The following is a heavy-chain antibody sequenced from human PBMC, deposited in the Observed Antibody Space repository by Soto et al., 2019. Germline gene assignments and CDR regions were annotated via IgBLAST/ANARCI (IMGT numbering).Heavy chain of an antibody. CDR1: GFTFSSYW. D-gene: IGHD2-15*01. CDR2: IKQDGSEK. J-gene: IGHJ4*02. CDR3: ARGMVVAATHFDY. Sequence: GGSLRLSCAASGFTFSSYWMSWVRQAPGKGLEWVANIKQDGSEKYYVDSVKGRFTISRDNAKNSLYLQMNSLRAEDTAVYYCARGMVVAATHFDYWGQGTLVTVSS. V-gene: IGHV3-7*01.